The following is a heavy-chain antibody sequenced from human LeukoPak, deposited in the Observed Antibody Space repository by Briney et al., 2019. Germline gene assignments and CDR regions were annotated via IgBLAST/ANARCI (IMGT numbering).Heavy chain of an antibody. Sequence: GGSLRLSCAASGFTFSSYWMSWVRQAPGKGLEWVANIKQDGSEKYYVDSVKGRFTISRDNAKNSLYLQMNSLRAEDTAVYYCARDRFSSGTYYYYYMDVWGKGTTVTVSS. D-gene: IGHD6-25*01. J-gene: IGHJ6*03. CDR3: ARDRFSSGTYYYYYMDV. CDR1: GFTFSSYW. CDR2: IKQDGSEK. V-gene: IGHV3-7*01.